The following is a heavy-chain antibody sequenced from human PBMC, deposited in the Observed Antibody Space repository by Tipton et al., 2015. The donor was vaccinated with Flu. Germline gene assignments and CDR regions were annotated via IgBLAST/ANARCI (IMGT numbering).Heavy chain of an antibody. CDR2: IRSAVSGGTT. V-gene: IGHV3-49*04. Sequence: SLRLSCTASGINLGDYVMSWVRQGPGKGLEWIGLIRSAVSGGTTDYAASMKGRSTISRDESGSIVYLQMNSLKSEDTAVYFCAGGQSYDLEPELFYRYGMDVWGQGTTVTVSS. D-gene: IGHD3-16*02. CDR1: GINLGDYV. CDR3: AGGQSYDLEPELFYRYGMDV. J-gene: IGHJ6*02.